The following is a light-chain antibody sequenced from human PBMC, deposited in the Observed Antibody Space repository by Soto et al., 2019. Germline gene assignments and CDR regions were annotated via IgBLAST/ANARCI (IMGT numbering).Light chain of an antibody. Sequence: IVLTQSPGTLSLSPGERATLSCRASQSVGSNFLAWYQQKRGQAPRILIYAASNRASGIPDRFSGSGSGSHCTLTISRLEPEDFAVYYCLQYGSPPWAFGQGTRVEI. CDR2: AAS. CDR1: QSVGSNF. V-gene: IGKV3-20*01. J-gene: IGKJ1*01. CDR3: LQYGSPPWA.